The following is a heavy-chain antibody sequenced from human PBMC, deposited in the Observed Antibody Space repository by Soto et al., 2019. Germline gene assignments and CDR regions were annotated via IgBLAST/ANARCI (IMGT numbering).Heavy chain of an antibody. CDR2: INPNSGGT. CDR3: ARDTGDYYDSSGTPNFDI. D-gene: IGHD3-22*01. V-gene: IGHV1-2*02. Sequence: ASVKVSCKASGYTVTGYYMHWVRQAPAQGLEWMGWINPNSGGTNYAQKLQGRVTITRDTSISTAYMELSRLRSDDTAVYYCARDTGDYYDSSGTPNFDIWGQGTVVTVSS. J-gene: IGHJ3*02. CDR1: GYTVTGYY.